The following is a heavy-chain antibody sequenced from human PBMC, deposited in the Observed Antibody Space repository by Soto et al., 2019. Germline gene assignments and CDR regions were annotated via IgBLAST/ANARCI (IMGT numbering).Heavy chain of an antibody. CDR2: ITGSGGST. V-gene: IGHV3-23*01. D-gene: IGHD4-17*01. CDR3: AKDRYGDYGGIDY. J-gene: IGHJ4*02. CDR1: GFTFSTYA. Sequence: EVQLLESGGGLVQPGGSLRLSCAASGFTFSTYAMIWVRQAPGKGLEWVSVITGSGGSTYYADSVKGRFTISRDTSKNELVLQMNRLRAEDTAVYYCAKDRYGDYGGIDYWGQGTMVTVSS.